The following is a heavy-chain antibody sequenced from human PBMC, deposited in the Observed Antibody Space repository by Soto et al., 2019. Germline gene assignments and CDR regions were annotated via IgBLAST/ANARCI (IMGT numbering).Heavy chain of an antibody. V-gene: IGHV3-30-3*01. J-gene: IGHJ6*02. D-gene: IGHD3-22*01. CDR1: GFTFSSYA. CDR3: ARDPYYGSSCCLAWYYGMDV. CDR2: ISYDGSNK. Sequence: PGGSLRLSCAASGFTFSSYAMRWVRQAPGKGLEWVAVISYDGSNKYYADYVKGRFTISRDNSKNQLYLQMNSLRAEDTAVYYCARDPYYGSSCCLAWYYGMDVWGQGTMVTVSS.